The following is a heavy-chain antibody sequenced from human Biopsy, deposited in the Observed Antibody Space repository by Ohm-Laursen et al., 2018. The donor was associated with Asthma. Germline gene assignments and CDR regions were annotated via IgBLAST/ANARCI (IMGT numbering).Heavy chain of an antibody. D-gene: IGHD3-10*01. Sequence: ASVKVSCKTSGYTFNSVVITWVRQAPGQGLEWMGWISVYNGNTKVAQKLQDRVTMITDTSTSTAYMELRSLRSDDTAGYFCARAVDYSHYYGIDVWGQGTTVTVS. J-gene: IGHJ6*02. CDR1: GYTFNSVV. V-gene: IGHV1-18*01. CDR3: ARAVDYSHYYGIDV. CDR2: ISVYNGNT.